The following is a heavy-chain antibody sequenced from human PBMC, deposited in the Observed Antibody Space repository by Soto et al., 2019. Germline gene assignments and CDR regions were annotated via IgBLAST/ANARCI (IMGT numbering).Heavy chain of an antibody. CDR1: GYTFTSYA. CDR3: AAEQPLGYCISTSCTGDYYYGMDV. J-gene: IGHJ6*02. Sequence: ASVKVSCKASGYTFTSYAMNWVRQAPGQRLEWMGWINAGNGNTKYSQKFQERVTITRDMSTSTAYMELSSLRSEDTAVYYCAAEQPLGYCISTSCTGDYYYGMDVWGQGTTVTVSS. CDR2: INAGNGNT. V-gene: IGHV1-3*01. D-gene: IGHD2-2*01.